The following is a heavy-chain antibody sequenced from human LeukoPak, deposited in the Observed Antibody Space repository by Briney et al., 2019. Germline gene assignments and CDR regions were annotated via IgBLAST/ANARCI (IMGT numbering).Heavy chain of an antibody. CDR1: GYTLTELS. J-gene: IGHJ6*04. Sequence: GASVKVSCKVSGYTLTELSIHWVRQAPGKGLEWMGGFDPEDGETIYAQKFQGRVTMTEDTSTDTAYMELSSLRSEDTAVYYCATDRRYCSSTSCPRWDVWGKRTTVTVSS. CDR2: FDPEDGET. CDR3: ATDRRYCSSTSCPRWDV. D-gene: IGHD2-2*01. V-gene: IGHV1-24*01.